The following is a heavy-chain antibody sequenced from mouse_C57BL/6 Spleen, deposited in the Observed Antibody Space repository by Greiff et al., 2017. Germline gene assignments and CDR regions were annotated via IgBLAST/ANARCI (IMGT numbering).Heavy chain of an antibody. CDR2: IRNKANGYTT. Sequence: EVKVVESGGGLVQPGGSLSLSCAASGFTFTDYYMSWVRQPPGKALEWLGFIRNKANGYTTEYSASVKGRFTISRDNSQSSLYLQMNALRAEDSATYYCARYIAGNYFDYWGQGTTLTVSS. CDR3: ARYIAGNYFDY. J-gene: IGHJ2*01. V-gene: IGHV7-3*01. CDR1: GFTFTDYY.